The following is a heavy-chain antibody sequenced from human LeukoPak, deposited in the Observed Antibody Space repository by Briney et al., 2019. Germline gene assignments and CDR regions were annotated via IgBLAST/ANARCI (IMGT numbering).Heavy chain of an antibody. V-gene: IGHV3-33*08. Sequence: GRSLRLSCAASGFTFSSYGMHWVRQAPGKGLEWVAFIWYDGSNKYYADSVKGRFTISRDNPKNTLYLQMNSLRAEDTAVYNCARPIAGCSSTSCYLDYWGQGTLVTVSS. J-gene: IGHJ4*02. CDR1: GFTFSSYG. D-gene: IGHD2-2*01. CDR2: IWYDGSNK. CDR3: ARPIAGCSSTSCYLDY.